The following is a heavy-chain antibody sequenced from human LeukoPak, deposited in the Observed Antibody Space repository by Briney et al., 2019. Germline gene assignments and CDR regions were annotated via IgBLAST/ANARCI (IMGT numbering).Heavy chain of an antibody. Sequence: PSETLSLTCTVSGGSISSYYWSWVRQPPGKGLEWIGYIYNSGSTNYNHYLKSRVTISVDTSKNQFSLKLSSVTAADTAVYYCARGYPYGSNVDYWGQGTLVTVSS. CDR2: IYNSGST. D-gene: IGHD1-26*01. V-gene: IGHV4-59*01. CDR1: GGSISSYY. J-gene: IGHJ4*02. CDR3: ARGYPYGSNVDY.